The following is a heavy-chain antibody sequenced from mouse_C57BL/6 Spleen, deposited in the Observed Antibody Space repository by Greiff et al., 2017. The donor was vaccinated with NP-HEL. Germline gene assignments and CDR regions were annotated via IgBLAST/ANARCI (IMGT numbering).Heavy chain of an antibody. J-gene: IGHJ1*03. Sequence: EVQVVESGGGLVKPGGSLKLSCAASGFTFSDYGMHWVRQAPEKGLEWVAYISSGSSTIYYADTVKGRFTISRDNAKNTLFLQMTSLRSEDTAMYYCARPPQLRLRYFDVWGTGTTVTVSS. CDR3: ARPPQLRLRYFDV. CDR1: GFTFSDYG. D-gene: IGHD3-2*02. CDR2: ISSGSSTI. V-gene: IGHV5-17*01.